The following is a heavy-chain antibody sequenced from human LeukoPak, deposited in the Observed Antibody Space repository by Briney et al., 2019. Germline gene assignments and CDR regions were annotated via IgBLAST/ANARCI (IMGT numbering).Heavy chain of an antibody. V-gene: IGHV3-74*01. CDR3: APLYYDSTNYYSGR. D-gene: IGHD3-22*01. CDR2: INRDGTTT. CDR1: EFTFSGYW. Sequence: PGGSLRLSCTTSEFTFSGYWMHWVRHGPGKGLVWVSRINRDGTTTTYADSVQGRFTISRDNAKNTLYLQMNSLRAEDTAVYYCAPLYYDSTNYYSGRRGQGTLVTVSS. J-gene: IGHJ4*02.